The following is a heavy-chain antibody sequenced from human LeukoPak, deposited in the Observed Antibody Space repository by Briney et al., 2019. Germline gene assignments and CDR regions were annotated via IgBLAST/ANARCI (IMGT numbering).Heavy chain of an antibody. CDR3: AKRQGVVPAAPEPFQH. V-gene: IGHV3-23*01. CDR2: ISGSGGST. J-gene: IGHJ1*01. CDR1: GFTFSTYA. Sequence: GGSLRLSCAASGFTFSTYAMSWVRQAPGKGLEWVSAISGSGGSTYYADSVKGRFTISRDNSKYTLYLQMNSLRAEDTAVYYCAKRQGVVPAAPEPFQHWGQGTLVTVSS. D-gene: IGHD2-2*01.